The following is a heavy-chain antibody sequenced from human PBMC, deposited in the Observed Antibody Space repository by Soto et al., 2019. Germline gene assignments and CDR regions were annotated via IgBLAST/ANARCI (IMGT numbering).Heavy chain of an antibody. D-gene: IGHD3-16*01. CDR2: IGINGVST. J-gene: IGHJ4*02. CDR1: GFTFSNFA. Sequence: PWGSLRLSCSVSGFTFSNFAMHWVRQAPGKGLEYVSAIGINGVSTYYVDSVKGRFTISRDNSKNTLFLQMTSLRPEDTAVYYCVKEYTTTTLYHCESWGQGTMVIVSS. CDR3: VKEYTTTTLYHCES. V-gene: IGHV3-64D*06.